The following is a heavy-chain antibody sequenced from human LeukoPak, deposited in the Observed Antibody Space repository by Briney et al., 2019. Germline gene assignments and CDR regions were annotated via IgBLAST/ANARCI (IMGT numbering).Heavy chain of an antibody. CDR1: GFTFSSYS. CDR3: ARVMSYDDAFDI. Sequence: GGSLRLSCAASGFTFSSYSMNWVRQAPGKGLEWVSSISSSSSYIYYADSVKGRFTISRDNAKNTLYLQMNSLRAEDTAVYYCARVMSYDDAFDIWGQGTMVTVSS. CDR2: ISSSSSYI. V-gene: IGHV3-21*01. J-gene: IGHJ3*02. D-gene: IGHD2-8*01.